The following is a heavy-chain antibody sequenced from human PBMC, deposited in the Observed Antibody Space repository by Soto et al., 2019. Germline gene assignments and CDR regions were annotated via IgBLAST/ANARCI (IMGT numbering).Heavy chain of an antibody. Sequence: PGESLKISCKGSGYSFTSYWIGWVRQMPGKGLEWMGIIYPGDSDTRYSPSFQGQVTISADKSISTAYLQWSSLKASDTAMYYCARAMPGLYYYYYMDVWGKGTTVTVSS. V-gene: IGHV5-51*01. J-gene: IGHJ6*03. CDR2: IYPGDSDT. CDR3: ARAMPGLYYYYYMDV. CDR1: GYSFTSYW. D-gene: IGHD2-2*01.